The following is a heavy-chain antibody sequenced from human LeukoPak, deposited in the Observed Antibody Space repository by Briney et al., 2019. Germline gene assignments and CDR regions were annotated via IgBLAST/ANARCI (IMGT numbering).Heavy chain of an antibody. J-gene: IGHJ6*02. D-gene: IGHD3-10*01. CDR1: GGSISSYY. Sequence: SETLSLTCTVSGGSISSYYWSWIRQPPGKGLEWIGYMYYRGNTDYNPSLKSRVTISVDTSKNQFSLKLSSVTAADTAVYYCTRFGGFYYNGMDVWGQGTTVTVSS. CDR3: TRFGGFYYNGMDV. CDR2: MYYRGNT. V-gene: IGHV4-59*08.